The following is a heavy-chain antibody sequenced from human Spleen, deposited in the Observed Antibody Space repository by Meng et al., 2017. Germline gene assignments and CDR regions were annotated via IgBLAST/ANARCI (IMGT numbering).Heavy chain of an antibody. J-gene: IGHJ4*02. CDR2: ISGSGGST. CDR3: AKVDSSGWYQTYYFDY. D-gene: IGHD6-19*01. Sequence: GESLKISCAASGFTFSSYAMSWVRQAPGKGLEWVSAISGSGGSTYYADSVKGRFTISRDNSKNTLYLQMNSLRAEDTAVYYCAKVDSSGWYQTYYFDYWGQGTLVTVSS. CDR1: GFTFSSYA. V-gene: IGHV3-23*01.